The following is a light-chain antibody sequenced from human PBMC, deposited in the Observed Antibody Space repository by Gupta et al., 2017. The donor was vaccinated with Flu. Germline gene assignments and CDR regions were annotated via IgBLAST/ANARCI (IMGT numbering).Light chain of an antibody. CDR3: QQRSNCPLT. CDR1: QSVSSY. J-gene: IGKJ5*01. V-gene: IGKV3-11*01. CDR2: DAS. Sequence: EIVLTQSPATLSLSPGERATLSCRASQSVSSYLAWYQQKPGQAPRLLIYDASNRATGIPARFSGSGSGTDFTLTISSLEPEDFAVYYCQQRSNCPLTFGQGTLVEIK.